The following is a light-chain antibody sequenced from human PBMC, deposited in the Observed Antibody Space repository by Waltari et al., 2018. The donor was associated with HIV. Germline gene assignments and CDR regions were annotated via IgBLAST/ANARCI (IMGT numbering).Light chain of an antibody. V-gene: IGLV6-57*02. CDR3: QSYDSITWV. CDR2: EHN. J-gene: IGLJ3*02. CDR1: SGRIPSHY. Sequence: NFMLPQPHSVSESPGKTVTISCTGSSGRIPSHYVQWYQQRPGSAPTTVIYEHNQRPSGVPDRFSGSIDSSSNSASLTISGLKTEDEADYYCQSYDSITWVFGGGTKLTVL.